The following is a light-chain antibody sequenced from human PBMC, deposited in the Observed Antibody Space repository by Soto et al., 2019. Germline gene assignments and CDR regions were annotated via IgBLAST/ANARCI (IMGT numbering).Light chain of an antibody. CDR1: SSNIGAGCD. V-gene: IGLV1-40*01. CDR3: QSYDTSLSGPVV. Sequence: QSVLTQPPSVSGAPGQRVTMSCTGSSSNIGAGCDVHWYQHLPGTAPKLLIYGNTNRPSGVPDRFSGSKSGTSASLAITELQAEDEADYYCQSYDTSLSGPVVFGGGTQLTVL. CDR2: GNT. J-gene: IGLJ2*01.